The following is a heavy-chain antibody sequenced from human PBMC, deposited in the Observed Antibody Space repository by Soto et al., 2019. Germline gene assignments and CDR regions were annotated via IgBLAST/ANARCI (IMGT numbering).Heavy chain of an antibody. CDR1: GDTFTGYY. CDR3: ARESGGATATLDYYYFYMDV. J-gene: IGHJ6*03. D-gene: IGHD5-12*01. V-gene: IGHV1-2*04. Sequence: QVQLVQSGAEVKKPGASVTVSCSASGDTFTGYYMHWVRQAPGQGLGWMGWINPNSGVTKYAQKFQGWVTMTTDTSISTVYMQLSRLRSDDTAVYYCARESGGATATLDYYYFYMDVWGTGTTVTVSS. CDR2: INPNSGVT.